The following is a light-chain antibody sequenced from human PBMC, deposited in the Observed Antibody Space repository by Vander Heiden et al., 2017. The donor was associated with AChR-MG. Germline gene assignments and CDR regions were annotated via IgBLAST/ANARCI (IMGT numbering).Light chain of an antibody. V-gene: IGLV3-19*01. J-gene: IGLJ2*01. CDR3: NSRDSSGNQLV. CDR2: GKN. CDR1: SLRSYY. Sequence: SSELTQDPAVSVALGQTVRITCQGDSLRSYYASWYQQKPGQAPVLVSYGKNNRPSGIPDRFSGSSSGNTAYLTITGAQAEDEADYYCNSRDSSGNQLVCGGGTKLTVL.